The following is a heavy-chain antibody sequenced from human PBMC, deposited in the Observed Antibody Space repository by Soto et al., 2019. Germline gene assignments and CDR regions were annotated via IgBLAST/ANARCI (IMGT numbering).Heavy chain of an antibody. CDR3: AKRRGAGGHFDY. D-gene: IGHD2-15*01. J-gene: IGHJ4*02. V-gene: IGHV3-23*01. CDR1: GFTFSANA. CDR2: VSIGGST. Sequence: GGSLRLSCAASGFTFSANAMGWVGQGPGKGLEWVAVVSIGGSTHYADSVRGRFTISRDNSKNTLSLQMNSLTAEDTAVYFCAKRRGAGGHFDYWGQGALVTVSS.